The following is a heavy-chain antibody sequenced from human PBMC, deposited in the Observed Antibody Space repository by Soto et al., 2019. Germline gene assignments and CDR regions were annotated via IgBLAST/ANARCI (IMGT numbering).Heavy chain of an antibody. CDR3: VRGVTADY. Sequence: EVQLVESGGGFVQPGGSLRLSCAASGFSFSSYWMYWVRQAPGKGLVWVSRIESDGSSISYADFAKGRFTMSRDNARNTLSLQMSSLRAEDTAIYYCVRGVTADYWGQGTLVTVSS. V-gene: IGHV3-74*01. CDR1: GFSFSSYW. J-gene: IGHJ4*02. CDR2: IESDGSSI.